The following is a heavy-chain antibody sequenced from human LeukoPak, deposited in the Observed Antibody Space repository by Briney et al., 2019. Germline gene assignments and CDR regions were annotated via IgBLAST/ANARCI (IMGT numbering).Heavy chain of an antibody. V-gene: IGHV4-30-4*08. Sequence: PSQTLSLTCTVSGGSISSGGYYWSWIRQHPGKGLEWIGYIYYSGSTYYNPSLKSRVTISVDTSKNQFSLKLSSVTAADTAVYYCARDQSVDYYGSGSLSQFDPWGQGTLVTVSS. J-gene: IGHJ5*02. D-gene: IGHD3-10*01. CDR3: ARDQSVDYYGSGSLSQFDP. CDR1: GGSISSGGYY. CDR2: IYYSGST.